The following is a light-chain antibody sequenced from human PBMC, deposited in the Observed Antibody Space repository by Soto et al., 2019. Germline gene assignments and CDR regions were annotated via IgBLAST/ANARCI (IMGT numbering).Light chain of an antibody. CDR2: DTS. CDR3: QQFGSSTYT. CDR1: RSINNNF. J-gene: IGKJ2*01. Sequence: DNVLTQSPATLSLSPGERAALSCRASRSINNNFVAWYQLKPGQAPRLLIYDTSSRAAGIPEKFSGSGSGTDFSLIISRQEHEYFAVYFCQQFGSSTYTFGQGTRLEIK. V-gene: IGKV3-20*01.